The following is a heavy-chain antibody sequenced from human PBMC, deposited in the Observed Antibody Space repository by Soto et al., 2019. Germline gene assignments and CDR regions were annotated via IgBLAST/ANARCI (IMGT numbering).Heavy chain of an antibody. J-gene: IGHJ6*03. CDR1: GGSISSSSYY. CDR3: ARRPPYYMDV. CDR2: IYYSGST. Sequence: SETLSLTCTVSGGSISSSSYYWGWIRQPPGKGLEWIGSIYYSGSTYYNPSLKSRVTISVDTSKNQFSLTLSSVTAADTTEYYCARRPPYYMDVWGKGPTFTVSS. V-gene: IGHV4-39*01.